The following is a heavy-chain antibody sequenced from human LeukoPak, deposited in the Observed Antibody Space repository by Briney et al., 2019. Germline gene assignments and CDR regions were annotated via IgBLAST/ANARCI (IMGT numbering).Heavy chain of an antibody. J-gene: IGHJ4*02. CDR1: GFTFSSYA. CDR2: ISGSGGST. Sequence: GGSLRLSCAASGFTFSSYAMSWVRQAPGKGLEWVSAISGSGGSTYYADSVQGRLSISRDNSKNTLYLHMKSLRVEDTAFYYCARGSVATPPSFNYWGQGTLVTVSS. D-gene: IGHD2-15*01. CDR3: ARGSVATPPSFNY. V-gene: IGHV3-23*01.